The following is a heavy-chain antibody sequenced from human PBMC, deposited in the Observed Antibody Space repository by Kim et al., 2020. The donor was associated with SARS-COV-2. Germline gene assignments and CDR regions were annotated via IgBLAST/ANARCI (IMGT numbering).Heavy chain of an antibody. D-gene: IGHD3-3*01. V-gene: IGHV3-21*01. CDR2: ISSSSSYI. J-gene: IGHJ4*02. Sequence: GGSLRLSCAASGFTFSSYSMNWVRQAPGKGLEWVSSISSSSSYIYYADSVKGRFTISRDNGKNSLYLQMNSLRAEDTAVYYCARLEVDFWSGYHVWTPLDYWGQGTLVTVSS. CDR1: GFTFSSYS. CDR3: ARLEVDFWSGYHVWTPLDY.